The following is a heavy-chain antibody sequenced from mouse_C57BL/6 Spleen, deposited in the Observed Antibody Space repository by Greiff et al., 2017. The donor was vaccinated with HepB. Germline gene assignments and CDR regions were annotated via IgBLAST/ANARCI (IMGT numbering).Heavy chain of an antibody. D-gene: IGHD2-2*01. J-gene: IGHJ3*01. CDR1: GYTFTSYW. Sequence: QVQLQQPGAELVRPGSSVKLSCKASGYTFTSYWMDWVKQRPGQGLEWIGNIYPSDSETHYKQKFKDKATLTVDKSSSTAYMQLSSLTSEDSAVYYCARSHRAGVTPFAYWGQGTLVTVSA. V-gene: IGHV1-61*01. CDR3: ARSHRAGVTPFAY. CDR2: IYPSDSET.